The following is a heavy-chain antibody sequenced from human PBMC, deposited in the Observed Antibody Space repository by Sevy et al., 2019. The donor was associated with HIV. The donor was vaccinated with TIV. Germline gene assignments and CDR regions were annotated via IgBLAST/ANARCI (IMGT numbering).Heavy chain of an antibody. CDR1: GFTFSSFD. J-gene: IGHJ6*02. Sequence: GGSLRLSCEASGFTFSSFDMHWVRQATGKGLEWISTIGAAGDTYYLGSVKGRFTISRENVKNSLYLQMNSLRAGDTALYYCARDLRDGEDIFQYYGMDVWGRGTTVTVSS. V-gene: IGHV3-13*01. D-gene: IGHD4-17*01. CDR3: ARDLRDGEDIFQYYGMDV. CDR2: IGAAGDT.